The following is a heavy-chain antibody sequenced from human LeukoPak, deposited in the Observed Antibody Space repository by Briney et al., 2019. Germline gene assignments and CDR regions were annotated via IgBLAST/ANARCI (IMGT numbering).Heavy chain of an antibody. CDR1: GGSFSDYY. V-gene: IGHV4-34*01. CDR2: INHSGST. Sequence: SETLPLTCTVYGGSFSDYYWNWIRQPPGKGLEWIGEINHSGSTNYNPSLKSRVTISIDTSRNQFSLKLSSVTAADTAVYYCARGRGIVGTAASDFDSWGQGTLVTVSS. J-gene: IGHJ4*02. D-gene: IGHD1-26*01. CDR3: ARGRGIVGTAASDFDS.